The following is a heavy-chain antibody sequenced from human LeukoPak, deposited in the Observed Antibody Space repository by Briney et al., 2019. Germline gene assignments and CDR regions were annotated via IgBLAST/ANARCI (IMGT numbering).Heavy chain of an antibody. CDR3: ARDLCSSTSCYGAFDI. Sequence: ASVKVSCKASGYTFTSYGISWVRQAPGQGLEWMGWISAYNGNTNYAQKLQGRVTMTTDTSTSTAYMELRSLRSDDTAVYYCARDLCSSTSCYGAFDIWGQGTMVTVS. D-gene: IGHD2-2*01. J-gene: IGHJ3*02. V-gene: IGHV1-18*01. CDR1: GYTFTSYG. CDR2: ISAYNGNT.